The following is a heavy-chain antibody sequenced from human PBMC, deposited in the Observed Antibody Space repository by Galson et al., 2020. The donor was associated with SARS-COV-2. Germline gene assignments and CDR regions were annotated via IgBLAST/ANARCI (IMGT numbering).Heavy chain of an antibody. D-gene: IGHD1-26*01. CDR3: AIAMSGSYFYAFDI. CDR1: GFTFSSYA. Sequence: QLGESLKISCAASGFTFSSYAMHWVRQAPGKGLEWVAVISYDGSNKYYADSVKGRFTISRDNSKNTLYLQMNSLRAEDTAVYYCAIAMSGSYFYAFDIWGQGTMVTVSS. V-gene: IGHV3-30*04. CDR2: ISYDGSNK. J-gene: IGHJ3*02.